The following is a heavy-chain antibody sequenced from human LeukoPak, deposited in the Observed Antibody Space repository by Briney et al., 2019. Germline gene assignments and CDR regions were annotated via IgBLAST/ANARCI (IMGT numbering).Heavy chain of an antibody. D-gene: IGHD2-2*01. Sequence: SVKVSCKASGGTFSSYAISWVRQAPGQGLEWMGRIIPILGIANYAQKFQGRATITADKSTSTAYMELSSLRSEDTAVYYCARVRWDQLPYNWFDPWGQGTLVTVSS. CDR3: ARVRWDQLPYNWFDP. J-gene: IGHJ5*02. V-gene: IGHV1-69*04. CDR1: GGTFSSYA. CDR2: IIPILGIA.